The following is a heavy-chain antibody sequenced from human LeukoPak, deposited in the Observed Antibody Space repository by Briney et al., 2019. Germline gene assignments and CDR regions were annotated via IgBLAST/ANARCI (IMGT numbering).Heavy chain of an antibody. CDR3: ARGERYSSGWPYFDY. D-gene: IGHD6-19*01. CDR2: IYYSGST. V-gene: IGHV4-59*01. J-gene: IGHJ4*02. Sequence: ASETLSLTCTVSGGSISSYYWNWIRQPPGKGLEWVGYIYYSGSTNYNPSLKSRVTISGDTSKNQVSLKLSSVTAADTAVYYCARGERYSSGWPYFDYWGQGTLVTVSS. CDR1: GGSISSYY.